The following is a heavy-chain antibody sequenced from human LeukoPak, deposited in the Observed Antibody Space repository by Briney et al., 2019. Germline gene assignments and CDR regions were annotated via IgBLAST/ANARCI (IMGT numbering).Heavy chain of an antibody. Sequence: ASVKVSCKASGYTFTSYYMHWVRQAPGQGLEWMGIINPSGGSTSYAQKFQGRVTMTGDTSTSTVYMELSSLRSEDTAVYYCAREGGQWLVFSKWDYWGQGTLVTVSS. CDR1: GYTFTSYY. CDR3: AREGGQWLVFSKWDY. CDR2: INPSGGST. D-gene: IGHD6-19*01. J-gene: IGHJ4*02. V-gene: IGHV1-46*01.